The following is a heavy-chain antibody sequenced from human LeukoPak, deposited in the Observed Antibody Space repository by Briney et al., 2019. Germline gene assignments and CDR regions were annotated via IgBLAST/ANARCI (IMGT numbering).Heavy chain of an antibody. CDR3: ASGRIAVAGTGEEYFDY. CDR2: IIPILGIA. D-gene: IGHD6-19*01. CDR1: GGTFSSYA. V-gene: IGHV1-69*04. J-gene: IGHJ4*02. Sequence: GASVKVSCKASGGTFSSYAISWVRQAPGQGLEWMGRIIPILGIANYAQKFQGRVTITADKSTSAAYMELSSLRSEDTAVYYCASGRIAVAGTGEEYFDYWGQGTLVTVSS.